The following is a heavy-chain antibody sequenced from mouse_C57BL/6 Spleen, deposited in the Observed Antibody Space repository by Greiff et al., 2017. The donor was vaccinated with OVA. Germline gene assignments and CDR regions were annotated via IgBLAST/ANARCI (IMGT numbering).Heavy chain of an antibody. D-gene: IGHD2-4*01. V-gene: IGHV5-17*01. CDR2: ISSGSSTI. Sequence: EVKLVESGGGLVKPGGSLKLSCAASGFTFSDYGMHWVRQAPEKGLEWVAYISSGSSTIYYADTVKGRFTISRDNAKNTLFLQMTSLRSEDTAMYYCARKDYDYDGGGYYAMDYWGQGTSVTVSS. J-gene: IGHJ4*01. CDR1: GFTFSDYG. CDR3: ARKDYDYDGGGYYAMDY.